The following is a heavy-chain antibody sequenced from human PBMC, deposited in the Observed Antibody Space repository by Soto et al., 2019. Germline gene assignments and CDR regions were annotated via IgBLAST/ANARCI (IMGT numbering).Heavy chain of an antibody. CDR1: GYTFTSYG. Sequence: GASVKVSCKASGYTFTSYGISWVRQAPGQGLEWMGWISAYNGNTNYAQKLQGRVTMTTDTSTSTAYMELRSLRSDDTAVYYCARPFKVRGVIKWYYFDYWGQGTLVTVSS. CDR3: ARPFKVRGVIKWYYFDY. J-gene: IGHJ4*02. V-gene: IGHV1-18*01. CDR2: ISAYNGNT. D-gene: IGHD3-10*01.